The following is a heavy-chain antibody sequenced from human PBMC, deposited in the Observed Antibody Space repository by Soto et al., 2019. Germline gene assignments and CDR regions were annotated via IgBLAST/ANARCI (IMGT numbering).Heavy chain of an antibody. Sequence: HSETLAITCTVSSDSISNSGYYVGWIRQPPGKGLEWIGSISYGGSTYHSPSLKSRVTISVDTSKSQFSLKLNSVTAADTAVYFCARMNYYDTSGYPFDYWGQGMMVAVSS. D-gene: IGHD3-22*01. J-gene: IGHJ4*02. CDR3: ARMNYYDTSGYPFDY. V-gene: IGHV4-39*07. CDR1: SDSISNSGYY. CDR2: ISYGGST.